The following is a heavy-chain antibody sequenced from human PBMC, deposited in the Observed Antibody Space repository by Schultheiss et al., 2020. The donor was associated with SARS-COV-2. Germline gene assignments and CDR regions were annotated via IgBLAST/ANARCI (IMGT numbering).Heavy chain of an antibody. D-gene: IGHD2-2*01. J-gene: IGHJ6*02. CDR2: ISYDGSNK. CDR3: ASCGASCHYYGMDV. Sequence: GGSLRLSCAASGFTFSTYWMTWVRQAPGKGLEWVTVISYDGSNKYYADSVRGRFTISRDNAKNSLYLQMNSLRAEDTAVYYCASCGASCHYYGMDVWGQGTTVTVSS. CDR1: GFTFSTYW. V-gene: IGHV3-33*08.